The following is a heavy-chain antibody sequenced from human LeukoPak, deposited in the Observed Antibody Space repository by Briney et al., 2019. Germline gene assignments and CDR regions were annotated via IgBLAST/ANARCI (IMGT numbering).Heavy chain of an antibody. J-gene: IGHJ3*02. V-gene: IGHV1-69*05. CDR2: IIPIFRTA. CDR1: GGTFSSYA. CDR3: ARGRITLIVVVFDDAFDI. D-gene: IGHD3-22*01. Sequence: SSVKVSYKASGGTFSSYAISWVRQAPGQGLEWMEGIIPIFRTANYAQKFQGRVTITTDESTSTAYMELSSLRSEDTAVYYCARGRITLIVVVFDDAFDIWGQGTMVTVSS.